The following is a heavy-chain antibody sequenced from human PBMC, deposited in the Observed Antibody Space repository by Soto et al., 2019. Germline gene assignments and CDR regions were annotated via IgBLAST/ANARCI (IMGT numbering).Heavy chain of an antibody. CDR3: ARVGFSAVVGANDY. J-gene: IGHJ4*02. V-gene: IGHV3-23*01. CDR1: GFTFSSYA. Sequence: SLRLSCAASGFTFSSYAMSWVRQAPGKGLEWVSAISARDGSTNYADSVKGRFTISRDNAKNSLYLQMNSLRAEDTAVYYCARVGFSAVVGANDYWGQGNMVTVSS. CDR2: ISARDGST. D-gene: IGHD2-15*01.